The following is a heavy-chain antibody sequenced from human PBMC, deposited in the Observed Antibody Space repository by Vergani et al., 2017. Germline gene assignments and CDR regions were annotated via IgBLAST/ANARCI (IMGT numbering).Heavy chain of an antibody. J-gene: IGHJ4*02. V-gene: IGHV5-51*01. CDR2: IHPADSDT. CDR1: GYSFTNYW. D-gene: IGHD3-22*01. Sequence: EVQLVQSGAEVKKPGESLKISCQISGYSFTNYWIGWVRQMPGKGLEGMGIIHPADSDTRYSPSFQGQVTISVDKSISTAYLQRSRLRASDSAMYYCARLYGRDSSGSKYFDYWGQGTLVTVSS. CDR3: ARLYGRDSSGSKYFDY.